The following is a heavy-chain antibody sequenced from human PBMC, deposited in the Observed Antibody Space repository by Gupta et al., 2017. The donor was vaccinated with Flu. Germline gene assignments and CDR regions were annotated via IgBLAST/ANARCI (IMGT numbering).Heavy chain of an antibody. J-gene: IGHJ6*02. CDR2: VSADGIES. V-gene: IGHV3-30*18. D-gene: IGHD5-24*01. Sequence: QERVVESGGGVVQPGKSLRLSCAASGFSFSNYRMHWVRQAPGKGLGWVAGVSADGIESYHTDSVKGRFTISRDNSKNTLFLQMSGLRIEDTAVYYCAKDWRWNNNNYGMNVWGQGTTVTVSS. CDR1: GFSFSNYR. CDR3: AKDWRWNNNNYGMNV.